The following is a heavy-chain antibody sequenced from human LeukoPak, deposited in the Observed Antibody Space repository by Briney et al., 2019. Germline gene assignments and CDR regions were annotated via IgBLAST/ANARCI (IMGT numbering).Heavy chain of an antibody. CDR1: GFTFSSYA. CDR3: AKDHQNGGGSFYACLGYYFDS. Sequence: GGSLRLSCAASGFTFSSYAMSWVRQAPGKGLEWVSAISGSGGSTYYADSVKGRFTISRDNSKNTLYLQMNSLRAEDTAVYYCAKDHQNGGGSFYACLGYYFDSWGQGTLVTVSS. CDR2: ISGSGGST. J-gene: IGHJ4*02. V-gene: IGHV3-23*01. D-gene: IGHD2-15*01.